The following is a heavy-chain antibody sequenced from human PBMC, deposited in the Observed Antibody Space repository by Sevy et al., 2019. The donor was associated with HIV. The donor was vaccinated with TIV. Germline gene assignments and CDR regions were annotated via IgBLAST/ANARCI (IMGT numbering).Heavy chain of an antibody. CDR2: ITWSRNSI. CDR1: GFTFDDYA. CDR3: VKGTMVAIMDLHDPLEI. J-gene: IGHJ3*02. D-gene: IGHD3-10*01. V-gene: IGHV3-9*01. Sequence: GGSLRLSCAASGFTFDDYAMHWVRQAPGKGLEWVSGITWSRNSIEYADSVKGRFTISRDNAKNFLYLQMNSLRVEDTALYYCVKGTMVAIMDLHDPLEIWGQGTMVTVSS.